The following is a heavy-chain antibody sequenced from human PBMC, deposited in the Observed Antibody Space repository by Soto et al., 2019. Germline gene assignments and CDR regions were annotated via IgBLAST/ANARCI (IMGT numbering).Heavy chain of an antibody. CDR1: GGTFSSYA. CDR3: AREFSSGGGDWHVRYYYGMDV. J-gene: IGHJ6*02. V-gene: IGHV1-69*12. CDR2: IIPIFGTA. Sequence: QVQLVQSGAEVKKPGSSVKVSCKASGGTFSSYAISWVRQAPGQGLEWMGGIIPIFGTANYAQKFQGRVTIPADESTSTAYMELSSLRSEDTAVYYCAREFSSGGGDWHVRYYYGMDVWGQGTTVTVSS. D-gene: IGHD2-21*02.